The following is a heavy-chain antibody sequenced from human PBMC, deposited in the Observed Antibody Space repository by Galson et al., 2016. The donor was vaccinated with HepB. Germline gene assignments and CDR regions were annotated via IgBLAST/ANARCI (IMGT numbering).Heavy chain of an antibody. J-gene: IGHJ6*02. CDR2: IYWNDDK. D-gene: IGHD3-3*01. Sequence: PALVKPTQTLTLTCTFSGFSLSTSVVGVGWIRQPPGKALEWLALIYWNDDKRYSPSLRGRLTITKDTSKNQVVLTMTNMDPVDTATYYCAHTVCFWSGYYVHYYGMDGWGQGTTVTVSS. CDR1: GFSLSTSVVG. CDR3: AHTVCFWSGYYVHYYGMDG. V-gene: IGHV2-5*01.